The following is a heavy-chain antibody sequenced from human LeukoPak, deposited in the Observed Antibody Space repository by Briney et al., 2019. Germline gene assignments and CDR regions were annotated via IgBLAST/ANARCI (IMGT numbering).Heavy chain of an antibody. Sequence: GGSLRLSCAASGFSFSSYWMSWVRPAPRKGRGWVANIKHDGSETYYVDSVKGRFTISRDNATNTLYQQMNSLRAEDTAVYYCARDCWYGSGRFDDWGQGTLVTVSS. CDR2: IKHDGSET. CDR3: ARDCWYGSGRFDD. D-gene: IGHD3-10*01. V-gene: IGHV3-7*01. CDR1: GFSFSSYW. J-gene: IGHJ4*02.